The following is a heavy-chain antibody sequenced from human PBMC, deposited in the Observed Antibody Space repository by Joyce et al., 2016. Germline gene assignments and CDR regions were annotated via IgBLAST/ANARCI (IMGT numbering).Heavy chain of an antibody. CDR1: GGSMSSISFY. J-gene: IGHJ4*02. V-gene: IGHV4-39*01. CDR3: AGLYSGNSVDY. CDR2: ISESGKT. Sequence: QLHLQESGPGLVKPSETLSLTCTVSGGSMSSISFYGGWIRQPLGKGLECIGRISESGKTYYNPSLKSRVTTSIDTSKNQFALDLTSVTAADTTVYYGAGLYSGNSVDYWGQGTLVTVSS. D-gene: IGHD4-23*01.